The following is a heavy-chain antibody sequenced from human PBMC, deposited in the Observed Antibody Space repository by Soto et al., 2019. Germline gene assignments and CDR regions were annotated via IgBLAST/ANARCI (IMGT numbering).Heavy chain of an antibody. J-gene: IGHJ4*02. Sequence: GESLKISCKGSGYSFTIYWIGWARQMPGKGLDCMGIIYPGDSDTRYSPSFQGQVTISADKSITTAYLQWSSLKASNTAMYYWARQAYYYDSRCYYYVDYWGQGTLVTVSS. V-gene: IGHV5-51*01. CDR2: IYPGDSDT. CDR3: ARQAYYYDSRCYYYVDY. CDR1: GYSFTIYW. D-gene: IGHD3-22*01.